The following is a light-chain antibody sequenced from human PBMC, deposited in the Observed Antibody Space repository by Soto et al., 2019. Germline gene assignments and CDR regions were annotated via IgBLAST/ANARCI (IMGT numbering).Light chain of an antibody. Sequence: EIVLTQSPGTLSLSPGDRATLSCRASQSVSSNYLAWYQQKPGQSPRLLIYGASSRATGIPDRFSGSGSGTDFTLNLSRLEPADFVVYYCQQYDSSPRTFGQGTKLAIK. CDR2: GAS. CDR1: QSVSSNY. CDR3: QQYDSSPRT. J-gene: IGKJ1*01. V-gene: IGKV3-20*01.